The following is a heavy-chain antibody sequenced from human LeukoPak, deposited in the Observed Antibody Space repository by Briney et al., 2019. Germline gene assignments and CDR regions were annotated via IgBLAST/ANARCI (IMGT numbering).Heavy chain of an antibody. CDR1: GGSINNYF. CDR3: ARDIGTIDYYYYYMDV. J-gene: IGHJ6*03. D-gene: IGHD3-9*01. V-gene: IGHV4-4*07. CDR2: TYISGST. Sequence: PSETLSLTCNVSGGSINNYFWSWIRQPAGKGLEWIGRTYISGSTNYNPSLKSRVTMSLDTSKNQFSLKLTSVTAADTAVYYCARDIGTIDYYYYYMDVWGKGTTVTVPS.